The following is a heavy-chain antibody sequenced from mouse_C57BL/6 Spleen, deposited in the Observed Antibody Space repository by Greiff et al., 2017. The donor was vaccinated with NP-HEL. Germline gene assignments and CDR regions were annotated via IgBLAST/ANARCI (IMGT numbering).Heavy chain of an antibody. CDR1: GYTFTSYW. Sequence: QVQLQQPGAELVKPGASVKLSCKASGYTFTSYWMHWVTQRPGRGLEWIGRIDPNSGGTKYNEKFKSKATLTVDKHTSTAYMQLSSLTSEDSAVYYCARSGDYGNYGAMDYWGQGTSVTVSS. CDR3: ARSGDYGNYGAMDY. D-gene: IGHD2-1*01. CDR2: IDPNSGGT. V-gene: IGHV1-72*01. J-gene: IGHJ4*01.